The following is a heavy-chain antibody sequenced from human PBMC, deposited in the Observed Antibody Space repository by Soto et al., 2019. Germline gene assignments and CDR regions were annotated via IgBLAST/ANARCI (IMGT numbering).Heavy chain of an antibody. CDR3: AHTTHLSYDFWSGYSPYYYYYGMDV. CDR2: IYWNDDK. Sequence: ESGPTLVNPTQTLTLTCTFSGFSLSTSGVGVGWIRQPPGKALEWLALIYWNDDKRYSPSLKSRLTITKDTSKNQVVLTMTNMDPVDTATYYCAHTTHLSYDFWSGYSPYYYYYGMDVWGQGTTVTVSS. CDR1: GFSLSTSGVG. V-gene: IGHV2-5*01. J-gene: IGHJ6*02. D-gene: IGHD3-3*01.